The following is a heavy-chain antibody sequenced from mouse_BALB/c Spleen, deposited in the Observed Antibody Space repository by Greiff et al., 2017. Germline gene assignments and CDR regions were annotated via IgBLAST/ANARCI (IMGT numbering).Heavy chain of an antibody. CDR2: ISTYYGDA. V-gene: IGHV1S137*01. J-gene: IGHJ3*01. Sequence: VHLVESGAELVRPGVSVKLSCKGSGYTFTDYAMHWVKQSHAKSLEWIGVISTYYGDASYNQKFKGKATMTVDKSSSTAYMELARLTSEDSAIYYFARGITPFAYWGQGTLVTVSA. D-gene: IGHD2-4*01. CDR3: ARGITPFAY. CDR1: GYTFTDYA.